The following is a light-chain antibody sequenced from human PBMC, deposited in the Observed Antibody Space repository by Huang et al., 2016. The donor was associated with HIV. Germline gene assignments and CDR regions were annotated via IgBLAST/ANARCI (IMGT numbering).Light chain of an antibody. CDR3: MQALQIPVT. J-gene: IGKJ4*01. V-gene: IGKV2-28*01. Sequence: DIVMTQSPLSLSVTPGEPASISCRSSQNLLHNNGNNFLDWYLQKPGQSPQLLIYLGSNRASGVPDRFSGSGSGTDFTLKISRVEAEDVGVYYCMQALQIPVTFGGGTKVEIK. CDR2: LGS. CDR1: QNLLHNNGNNF.